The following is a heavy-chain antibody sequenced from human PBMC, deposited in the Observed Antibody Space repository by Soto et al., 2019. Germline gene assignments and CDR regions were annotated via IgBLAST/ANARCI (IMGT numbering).Heavy chain of an antibody. D-gene: IGHD3-22*01. CDR2: ISGSGSTI. Sequence: PGRSLRLSCAASGFRFSSYAVSWVRQAPGKGPEWISSISGSGSTIYYADSVKGRFTISRDNSKNTLYLQMSSLRAEDTAVYYCAKVFYYYDSSGYYYFDYWGQGTLVTGSS. CDR3: AKVFYYYDSSGYYYFDY. J-gene: IGHJ4*02. CDR1: GFRFSSYA. V-gene: IGHV3-23*01.